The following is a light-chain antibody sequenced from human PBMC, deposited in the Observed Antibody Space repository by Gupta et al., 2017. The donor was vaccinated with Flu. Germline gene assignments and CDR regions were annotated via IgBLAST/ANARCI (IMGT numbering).Light chain of an antibody. CDR2: EVS. Sequence: HSALTQPASVSGSPGQSITISCTGTSSDIGGYNYVSWYQQHPGKAPKLMIYEVSNRPSGVSNRFSGSKSDNTASLTISGLQAEDEADYYCSSYTTSSTRVFGGGTKLTVL. CDR1: SSDIGGYNY. V-gene: IGLV2-14*01. J-gene: IGLJ2*01. CDR3: SSYTTSSTRV.